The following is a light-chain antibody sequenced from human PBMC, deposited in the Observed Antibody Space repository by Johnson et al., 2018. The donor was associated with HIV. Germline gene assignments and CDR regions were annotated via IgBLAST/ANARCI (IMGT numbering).Light chain of an antibody. CDR2: ENN. CDR1: SSNIGNNY. J-gene: IGLJ1*01. CDR3: GTWDSSLSAGV. V-gene: IGLV1-51*02. Sequence: QSALTQPPSVSAAPGQKVTISCSGSSSNIGNNYVSWYQQLPGTAPKLLIYENNKRPSGIPDRFSGSKSGTSATLGITGLQTGDEADYYCGTWDSSLSAGVFGTGTKFTVL.